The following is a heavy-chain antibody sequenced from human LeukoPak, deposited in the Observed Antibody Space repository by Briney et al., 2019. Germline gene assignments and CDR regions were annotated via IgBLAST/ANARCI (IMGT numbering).Heavy chain of an antibody. V-gene: IGHV4-39*07. CDR3: ARVASSHTSKYYYYYYYMDV. CDR2: IYYSGST. J-gene: IGHJ6*03. Sequence: SETLSLTCTVSSGSISNSNYYWGWIRQPPGKGLEWIGSIYYSGSTYYNPSLKSRVTISVDTSKNQFSLKLSSVTAADTAVYYCARVASSHTSKYYYYYYYMDVWGKGTTVTVSS. CDR1: SGSISNSNYY.